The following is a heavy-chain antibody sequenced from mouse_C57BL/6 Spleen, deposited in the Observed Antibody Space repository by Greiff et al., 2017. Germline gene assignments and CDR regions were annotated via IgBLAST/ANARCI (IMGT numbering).Heavy chain of an antibody. J-gene: IGHJ4*01. CDR1: GYTFTDYY. D-gene: IGHD2-2*01. CDR3: ARRSLWLRRAMDY. V-gene: IGHV1-26*01. Sequence: EVQLQQSGPELVKPGASVKISCKASGYTFTDYYMNWVKQSHGKSLEWIGDINPNNGGTSYNQKFKGKATLTVDKSSSTAYMELRSLTSEDSAVYYCARRSLWLRRAMDYWGQGTSVTVSS. CDR2: INPNNGGT.